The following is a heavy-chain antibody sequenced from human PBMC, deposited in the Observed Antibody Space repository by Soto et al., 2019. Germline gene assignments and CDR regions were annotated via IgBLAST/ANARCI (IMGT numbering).Heavy chain of an antibody. V-gene: IGHV1-46*01. J-gene: IGHJ3*02. CDR3: ARYGYCSGGSCYSSAFDI. D-gene: IGHD2-15*01. CDR2: INPSGGST. CDR1: GYTFTSYY. Sequence: ASVKVSCKASGYTFTSYYMHWVRQAPGQGLEWMGIINPSGGSTSYAQKFQGRVTMTRDTSTSTVYMELSSLRSEDTAVYYCARYGYCSGGSCYSSAFDIWGQGTMVTVSS.